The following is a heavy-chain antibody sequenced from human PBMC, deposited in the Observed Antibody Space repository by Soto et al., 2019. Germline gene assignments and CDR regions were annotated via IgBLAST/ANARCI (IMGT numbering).Heavy chain of an antibody. Sequence: QVQLVQSGAEVKKPGSSLKVSCKTSGCTFSTSGISWVRQGPGQGLEWMGGIIPLFGTPKYARKFQGRVSITAKDYPSTMYLEWSSFISVDTAIYYCARVYTSICCVGNCYRLESYFDSWGQGSQVVVSS. J-gene: IGHJ4*03. V-gene: IGHV1-69*01. CDR3: ARVYTSICCVGNCYRLESYFDS. CDR1: GCTFSTSG. CDR2: IIPLFGTP. D-gene: IGHD2-21*01.